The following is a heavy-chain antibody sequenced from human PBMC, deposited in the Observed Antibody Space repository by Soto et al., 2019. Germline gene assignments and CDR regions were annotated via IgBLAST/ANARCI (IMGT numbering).Heavy chain of an antibody. V-gene: IGHV3-21*01. D-gene: IGHD2-21*02. Sequence: GGSLSLYCAAPGFTLSSYRMHWVRQAPGKGLEWVSSIGTRSDIYYADSVKGRFTITRDNAKNSLSLQMNSMTAEDTAVHYCAREETAWPLAYGLDVWGQGTTVTVSS. CDR3: AREETAWPLAYGLDV. CDR1: GFTLSSYR. CDR2: IGTRSDI. J-gene: IGHJ6*02.